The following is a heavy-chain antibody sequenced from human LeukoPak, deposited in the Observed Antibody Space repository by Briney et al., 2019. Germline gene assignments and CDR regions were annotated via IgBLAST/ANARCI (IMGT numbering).Heavy chain of an antibody. CDR3: AKSISYFYQGMDV. J-gene: IGHJ6*02. V-gene: IGHV3-64D*06. CDR1: GFTFNRFY. Sequence: PGGSLRLSCSASGFTFNRFYLHWVRPAPGTGLEFGSHISSNGATTYYADSVKGRFTISRDNSKNTLYLQMSSLRADDTAVYYCAKSISYFYQGMDVWGQGTTVTVSS. CDR2: ISSNGATT.